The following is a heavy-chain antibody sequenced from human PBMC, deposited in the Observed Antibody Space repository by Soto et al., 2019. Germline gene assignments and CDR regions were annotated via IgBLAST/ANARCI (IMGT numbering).Heavy chain of an antibody. J-gene: IGHJ6*02. V-gene: IGHV5-51*01. D-gene: IGHD6-13*01. CDR3: ARTSAAGKYYYGMDV. CDR2: IYPGDSDT. Sequence: GESLRISCKGSGYRFTSYWIGGVRQMPGKGLEWMGIIYPGDSDTRYSPSFQGQVTISADKSISTAYLQWSSLKASDTAMYYCARTSAAGKYYYGMDVWGQGTTVTVSS. CDR1: GYRFTSYW.